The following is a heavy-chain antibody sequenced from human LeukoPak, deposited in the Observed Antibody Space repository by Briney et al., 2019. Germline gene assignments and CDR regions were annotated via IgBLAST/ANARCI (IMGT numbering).Heavy chain of an antibody. D-gene: IGHD3-22*01. CDR3: ARVRRYYYDSSGYYRDAFDI. V-gene: IGHV4-34*01. CDR2: INHSGST. J-gene: IGHJ3*02. Sequence: PSETLSLTCAVYGGSFSGYYWSWIRQPPGKGLEWIGEINHSGSTNYNPSLKSRVTISVDTSKNQFSLKLSSVTAADTAVYYCARVRRYYYDSSGYYRDAFDIWGQGTMVTVSS. CDR1: GGSFSGYY.